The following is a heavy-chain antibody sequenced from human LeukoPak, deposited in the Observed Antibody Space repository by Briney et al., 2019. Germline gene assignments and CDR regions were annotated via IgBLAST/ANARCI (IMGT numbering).Heavy chain of an antibody. J-gene: IGHJ3*02. D-gene: IGHD6-19*01. Sequence: PGGSLRLSCAASGFTVSSNYMSWVRQAPGKGLEWVSVIYSGGSTYYADSVKGRFTISRHNSKNTLYLQMNSLRAEDTAVYYCAKDLAVADPDAFDIWGQGTMVTVSS. CDR3: AKDLAVADPDAFDI. CDR2: IYSGGST. V-gene: IGHV3-53*04. CDR1: GFTVSSNY.